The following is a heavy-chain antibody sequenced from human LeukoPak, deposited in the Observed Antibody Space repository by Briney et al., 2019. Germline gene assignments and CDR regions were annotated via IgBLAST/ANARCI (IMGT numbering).Heavy chain of an antibody. V-gene: IGHV4-39*01. Sequence: PSQTLSLTCTVSGGSISSSSYYWGWIRQPPGKGLEWIGSVYYSGSTYYNPSLKSRVTISVDTSKKQFSLKLSSVTAADTAVYYCASIRFLEWSNWFDPWGQGTLVTVSS. CDR1: GGSISSSSYY. D-gene: IGHD3-3*01. CDR2: VYYSGST. J-gene: IGHJ5*02. CDR3: ASIRFLEWSNWFDP.